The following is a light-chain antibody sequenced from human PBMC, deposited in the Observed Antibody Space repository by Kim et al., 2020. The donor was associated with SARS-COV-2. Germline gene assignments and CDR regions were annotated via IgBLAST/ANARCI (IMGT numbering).Light chain of an antibody. J-gene: IGLJ3*02. V-gene: IGLV2-14*04. CDR2: DVS. CDR3: SSYTSSSTRV. Sequence: GQYITVPRRGTSSDVGGYNYVSWYQQHPGKAPKLRIYDVSKRPSGVSSRFSGSKSGNAASLTISGLQAEDEADYYCSSYTSSSTRVFGGGTKLTVL. CDR1: SSDVGGYNY.